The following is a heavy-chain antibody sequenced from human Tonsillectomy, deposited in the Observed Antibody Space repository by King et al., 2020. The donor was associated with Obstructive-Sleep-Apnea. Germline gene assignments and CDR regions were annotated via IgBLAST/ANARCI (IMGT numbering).Heavy chain of an antibody. Sequence: QLVQSGGEVKKPGASVRVSCNASGYNFKTYGLSWVRQAPGQGLEWMGWISVHNGDTNYAPRLRGRVVMTADTTTSTAYMEPSSLTPDDTAVYYCARDLFYYNSGTSYEDTFDIWGQGTMVTVSS. CDR1: GYNFKTYG. CDR3: ARDLFYYNSGTSYEDTFDI. CDR2: ISVHNGDT. J-gene: IGHJ3*02. V-gene: IGHV1-18*01. D-gene: IGHD3-10*01.